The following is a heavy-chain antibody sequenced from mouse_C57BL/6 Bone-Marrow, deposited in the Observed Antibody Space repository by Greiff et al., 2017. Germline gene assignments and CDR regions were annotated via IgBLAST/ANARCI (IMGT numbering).Heavy chain of an antibody. V-gene: IGHV14-4*01. CDR1: GFNIKDDY. D-gene: IGHD6-5*01. CDR2: IDPENGDT. J-gene: IGHJ4*01. Sequence: EVQLQQSGAELVRPGASVKLSCTASGFNIKDDYMHWVKQRPEKGLEWIGWIDPENGDTEYASKLQGKATITADTSSNTAYLQLSSLTSEDTAVYYCTTGSLYYYAMDYWGQGTSVTVSS. CDR3: TTGSLYYYAMDY.